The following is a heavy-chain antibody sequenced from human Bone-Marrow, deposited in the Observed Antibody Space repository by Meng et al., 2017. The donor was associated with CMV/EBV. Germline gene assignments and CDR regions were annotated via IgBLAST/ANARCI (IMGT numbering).Heavy chain of an antibody. CDR3: ARDASSSSFTPYYYYGMDV. J-gene: IGHJ6*02. CDR2: ISYEGSNK. Sequence: GESLKISFAASGFTFSSYAMHWVRQAPGKGLEWVAVISYEGSNKYYADSVKGRFTISRDNSKNTLYLQMNSLRAEDTAVYYCARDASSSSFTPYYYYGMDVWGQGTTVTVSS. CDR1: GFTFSSYA. D-gene: IGHD6-6*01. V-gene: IGHV3-30-3*01.